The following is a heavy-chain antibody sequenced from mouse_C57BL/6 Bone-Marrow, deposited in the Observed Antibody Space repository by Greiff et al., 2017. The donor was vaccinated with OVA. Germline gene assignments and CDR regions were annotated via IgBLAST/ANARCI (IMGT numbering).Heavy chain of an antibody. J-gene: IGHJ1*03. CDR1: GYSITSDY. CDR2: ISNSGST. V-gene: IGHV3-8*01. CDR3: ARLSSWYFDV. Sequence: EVQLQESGPGLAKPSQTLSLSCSVTGYSITSDYLNWIRKFPGKKLEYMGYISNSGSTYSNPALKSRMSITRDTSKNQYYLQWISVTTEDTATYYSARLSSWYFDVWGTGTTVTVSS.